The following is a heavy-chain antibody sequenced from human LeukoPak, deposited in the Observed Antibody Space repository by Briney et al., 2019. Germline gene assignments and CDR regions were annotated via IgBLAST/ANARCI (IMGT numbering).Heavy chain of an antibody. D-gene: IGHD3-10*01. CDR1: GDSISSSTYY. J-gene: IGHJ5*02. V-gene: IGHV4-39*07. Sequence: KPSETLSLTCTVSGDSISSSTYYWGWVRQPPGAGLEWIATISYSGTTYYNPSLKSRVTISVDTSKNQFSLKLSSVTAADTAVYYCARDRLKSGFGEPLWFDPWGQGTLVTVSS. CDR2: ISYSGTT. CDR3: ARDRLKSGFGEPLWFDP.